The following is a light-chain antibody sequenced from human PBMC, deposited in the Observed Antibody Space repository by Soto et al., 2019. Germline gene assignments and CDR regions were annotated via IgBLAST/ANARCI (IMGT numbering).Light chain of an antibody. CDR2: SAS. CDR3: QQTFSNPLS. V-gene: IGKV1-39*01. CDR1: ETISDY. J-gene: IGKJ4*01. Sequence: IQMTQSPSSLSASVGDRVTITCRSSETISDYLNWYQHKPGEAPKVLISSASTLRGGVPSRFSGTGSGTDFPLTISSLQPEDVATYYCQQTFSNPLSFGGGTKVEI.